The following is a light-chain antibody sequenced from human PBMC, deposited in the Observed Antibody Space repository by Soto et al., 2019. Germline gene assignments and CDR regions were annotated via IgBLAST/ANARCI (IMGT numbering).Light chain of an antibody. CDR3: QQSYSTPQT. Sequence: DIQMTQSPSSLSASVGDRVTITCRASQSMSSYLNWYQQKPGKAPNLLIYAASSLQSGVPSRFSGSGSGTDFTLTISSLQPEDFATYYCQQSYSTPQTFGQGTKVEIK. J-gene: IGKJ1*01. V-gene: IGKV1-39*01. CDR1: QSMSSY. CDR2: AAS.